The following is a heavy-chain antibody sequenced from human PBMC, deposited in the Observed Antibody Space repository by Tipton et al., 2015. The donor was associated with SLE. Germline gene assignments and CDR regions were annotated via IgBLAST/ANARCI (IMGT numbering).Heavy chain of an antibody. V-gene: IGHV4-59*01. J-gene: IGHJ3*01. CDR2: IINRGNT. D-gene: IGHD6-19*01. CDR1: GGAISTYY. CDR3: AEGRGWYCGALDL. Sequence: TLSLTCTVSGGAISTYYWSWLRQSPGNGLEWIGFIINRGNTNYNPSLKSRVTISVDTSKNQFSLKLSSVTAADTAVYYCAEGRGWYCGALDLWGQGTLVTVSS.